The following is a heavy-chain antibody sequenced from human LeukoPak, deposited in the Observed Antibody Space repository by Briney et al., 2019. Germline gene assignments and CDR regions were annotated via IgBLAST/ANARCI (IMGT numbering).Heavy chain of an antibody. Sequence: GGSLRLSSAASGFTFSSYEMNWVRQAPGKGLEWVSYISSSGSTRYYADSVKGRFTISRDDAKNSLYLQMNSLRAEDTAVYYCTRNGFSSGLDYWGQGTLVTVSS. D-gene: IGHD6-19*01. V-gene: IGHV3-48*03. CDR3: TRNGFSSGLDY. CDR1: GFTFSSYE. J-gene: IGHJ4*02. CDR2: ISSSGSTR.